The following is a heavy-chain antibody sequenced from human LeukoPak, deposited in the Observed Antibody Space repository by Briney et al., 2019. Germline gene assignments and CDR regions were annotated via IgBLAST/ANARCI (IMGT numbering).Heavy chain of an antibody. CDR3: ATSHLTSGYSFDY. CDR1: GFTFSSYW. D-gene: IGHD3-22*01. Sequence: PGGSLRLSCAASGFTFSSYWMHWVRQAPGKGPMWASRINSDGSNTDYADSVKGRFTISRDNAKNTLYLQMNSLRDDDTAVYYCATSHLTSGYSFDYWGQGALVTVSS. V-gene: IGHV3-74*01. CDR2: INSDGSNT. J-gene: IGHJ4*02.